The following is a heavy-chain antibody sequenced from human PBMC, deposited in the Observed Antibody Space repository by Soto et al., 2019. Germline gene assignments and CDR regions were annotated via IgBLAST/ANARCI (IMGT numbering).Heavy chain of an antibody. CDR1: GFTFSSYA. Sequence: EVQLLESGGGLVQPGGSLRLSCAASGFTFSSYAMSWVRQAPGKGLEWVSAISGSGGSTYYADSVKGRFTISRDNSKNTLYLLMNSLRAEDTAVYYCAKSLRGGSGRDYYYGMDVWGQGTTVTVSS. J-gene: IGHJ6*02. V-gene: IGHV3-23*01. CDR3: AKSLRGGSGRDYYYGMDV. CDR2: ISGSGGST. D-gene: IGHD3-10*01.